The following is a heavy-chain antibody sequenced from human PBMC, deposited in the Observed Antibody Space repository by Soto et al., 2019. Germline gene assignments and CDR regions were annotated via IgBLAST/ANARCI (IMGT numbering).Heavy chain of an antibody. CDR2: ITSRGGSK. J-gene: IGHJ6*02. D-gene: IGHD2-2*01. CDR1: GFTFSSYA. Sequence: EVQLLESGGGLVQPGGSLRLSCAASGFTFSSYAMTWVRQAPGKGLEWVSAITSRGGSKYYADSVRGRCTISRDNSKNPLYLQMNSLRAEDTAVYYCAKGDGYCSSTSCLQGYYYGMDVWGQGTTVTVAS. CDR3: AKGDGYCSSTSCLQGYYYGMDV. V-gene: IGHV3-23*01.